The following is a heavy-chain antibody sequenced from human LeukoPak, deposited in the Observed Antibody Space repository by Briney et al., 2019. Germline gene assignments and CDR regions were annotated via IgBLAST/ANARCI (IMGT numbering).Heavy chain of an antibody. CDR3: ARAGYCSGGSCYGSDY. J-gene: IGHJ4*02. Sequence: PGGSLRLSCAASGFTFSSYGMHWVRQAPGKGLEWVAAIWYDGSIQYYADSVKGRFTISRDNSKNTLYLQMDSLRAEDTAVSYCARAGYCSGGSCYGSDYWGQGTLVSVSS. D-gene: IGHD2-15*01. CDR2: IWYDGSIQ. CDR1: GFTFSSYG. V-gene: IGHV3-33*01.